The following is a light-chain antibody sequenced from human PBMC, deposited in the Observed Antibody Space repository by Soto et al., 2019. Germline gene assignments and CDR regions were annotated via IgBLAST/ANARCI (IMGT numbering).Light chain of an antibody. CDR3: QQYGSSPRT. V-gene: IGKV3-20*01. CDR2: GTS. CDR1: QSVSSSY. J-gene: IGKJ1*01. Sequence: ETVLTQSPGTLSLSPGERATLSCRASQSVSSSYLAWYQQKPGQAPRLLLYGTSSSATGIPDRFSGSGTGTDVPLTIGRLEPEDCGVYYCQQYGSSPRTFGQGTKVEIK.